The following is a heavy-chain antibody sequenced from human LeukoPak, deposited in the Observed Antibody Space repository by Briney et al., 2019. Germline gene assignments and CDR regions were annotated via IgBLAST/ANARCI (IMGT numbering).Heavy chain of an antibody. CDR3: ARGRSGYSYGYGHPRFDY. J-gene: IGHJ4*02. CDR1: GGSISSRGYY. CDR2: INHSGST. Sequence: SETLSLTCTVSGGSISSRGYYWGWIRQPPGKGLEWIGEINHSGSTNYNPSLKSRVTISVDTSKNQFSLKLSSVTAADTAVYYCARGRSGYSYGYGHPRFDYWGQGTLVTVSS. D-gene: IGHD5-18*01. V-gene: IGHV4-39*07.